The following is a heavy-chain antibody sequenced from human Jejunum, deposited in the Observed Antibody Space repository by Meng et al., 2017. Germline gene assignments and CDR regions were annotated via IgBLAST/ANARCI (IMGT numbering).Heavy chain of an antibody. CDR1: GGSVSSGNYY. V-gene: IGHV4-61*01. CDR3: ARGGFFEAAAANLIDS. CDR2: IYYSGST. J-gene: IGHJ4*02. D-gene: IGHD6-13*01. Sequence: QVTRQETGPGLVGPSETLSLTCTVSGGSVSSGNYYWSWIRQPQWKGLDWIGYIYYSGSTNYTPSLKSRVTISVDTSKNQFSLKLSSVTAADTAVYYCARGGFFEAAAANLIDSWGQGTLVTVSS.